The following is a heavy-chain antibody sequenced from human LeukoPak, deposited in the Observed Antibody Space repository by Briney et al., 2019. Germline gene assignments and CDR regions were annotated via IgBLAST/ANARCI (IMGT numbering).Heavy chain of an antibody. D-gene: IGHD2-15*01. V-gene: IGHV3-23*01. CDR2: ISGSGGST. Sequence: PGGSLRLSCAASGFTFSSYAMSWVRQAPGKGLEWVSAISGSGGSTYYADSVRGRFTISRDNSKNTLYLQMNSLRAEDTAVYYCAKTSHDIVVVVAANLGGVLDYWGQGTLVTVSS. CDR1: GFTFSSYA. CDR3: AKTSHDIVVVVAANLGGVLDY. J-gene: IGHJ4*02.